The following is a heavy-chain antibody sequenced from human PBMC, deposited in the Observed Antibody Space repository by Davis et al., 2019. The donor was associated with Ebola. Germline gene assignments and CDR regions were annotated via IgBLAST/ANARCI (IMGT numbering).Heavy chain of an antibody. CDR1: GFTVSSTY. CDR3: AKGGPIAASGTKSIDS. CDR2: ITGSGGST. J-gene: IGHJ4*02. D-gene: IGHD6-13*01. Sequence: GESLKISCAASGFTVSSTYMSWVRQAPGKGLAWVSSITGSGGSTYYADSVKGRFTISRDNYINTLYLQMISLRVDDTALYYCAKGGPIAASGTKSIDSWGQGTLVTVSS. V-gene: IGHV3-23*01.